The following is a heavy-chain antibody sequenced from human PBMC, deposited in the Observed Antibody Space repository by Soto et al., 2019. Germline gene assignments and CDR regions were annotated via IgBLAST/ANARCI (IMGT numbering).Heavy chain of an antibody. V-gene: IGHV3-30-3*01. CDR3: ARDVVPSPGEYFDY. CDR2: ISYDGSNK. J-gene: IGHJ4*02. D-gene: IGHD2-2*01. Sequence: QVQLVGSGGGVVQPGRSLRLSCAASGFTFSSYAMHWVRQDPGKGLEWVAVISYDGSNKYYADSVNGRFTISRDNSKNTLYLQMNSLRAEDTAVYYCARDVVPSPGEYFDYWGQGTLVTVSS. CDR1: GFTFSSYA.